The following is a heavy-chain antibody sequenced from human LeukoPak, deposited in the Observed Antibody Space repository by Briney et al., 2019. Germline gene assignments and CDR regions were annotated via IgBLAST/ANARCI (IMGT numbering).Heavy chain of an antibody. J-gene: IGHJ4*02. CDR1: GFIFSDYW. D-gene: IGHD5-18*01. V-gene: IGHV3-7*01. CDR3: ASIRRLGDTAMVEDY. Sequence: PGGSLRLSCGVSGFIFSDYWMNWVRQAPGKGLEWVASIKQDGGEKSYVDSVKGRFTISRDNAKNSLYLQMSSLGAEDTAVYYCASIRRLGDTAMVEDYWGQGTLVTVSS. CDR2: IKQDGGEK.